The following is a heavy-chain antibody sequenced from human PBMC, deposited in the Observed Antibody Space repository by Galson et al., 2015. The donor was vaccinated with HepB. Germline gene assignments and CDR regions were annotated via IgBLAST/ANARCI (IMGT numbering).Heavy chain of an antibody. D-gene: IGHD6-19*01. CDR2: ISSSSSYI. Sequence: SLRLSCAASGFTFSSYSMNWVRQAPGKGLEWVSSISSSSSYIYYADSVKGRFTISRDNAKNSLYLQMNSLRAEDTAVYYCAREARGIAVASDAYYFDYWGRGTLVTVSS. J-gene: IGHJ4*02. V-gene: IGHV3-21*01. CDR1: GFTFSSYS. CDR3: AREARGIAVASDAYYFDY.